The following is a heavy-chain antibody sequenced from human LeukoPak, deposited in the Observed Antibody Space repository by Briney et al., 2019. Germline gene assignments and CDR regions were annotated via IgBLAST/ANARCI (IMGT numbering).Heavy chain of an antibody. D-gene: IGHD2-15*01. CDR1: GFTFSSYG. CDR3: ARDRGDCSGGSCYSDYFDY. V-gene: IGHV3-30*03. J-gene: IGHJ4*02. CDR2: ISSAGSNK. Sequence: PGGSLRLSCAASGFTFSSYGMHWVRQAPGKGLEWVAVISSAGSNKYYGDSVKGRFTISRDNSKNTLYLQMSSLRAEDTAVYYCARDRGDCSGGSCYSDYFDYWGQGTLVTVSA.